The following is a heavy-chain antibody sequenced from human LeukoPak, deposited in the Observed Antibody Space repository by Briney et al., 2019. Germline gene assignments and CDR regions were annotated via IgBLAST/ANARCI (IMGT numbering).Heavy chain of an antibody. D-gene: IGHD6-13*01. J-gene: IGHJ6*03. CDR3: AKDQQLINLYYYYMDV. V-gene: IGHV3-23*01. CDR2: ICGSGGST. Sequence: GGSLTLSYAASGFTLSSYAMSWVRQAPGKGLEWVSAICGSGGSTYYADSVKGRFTLSRDNSKNTLYLQMNSLRAEDPAGYYLAKDQQLINLYYYYMDVSGKGTTVTVSS. CDR1: GFTLSSYA.